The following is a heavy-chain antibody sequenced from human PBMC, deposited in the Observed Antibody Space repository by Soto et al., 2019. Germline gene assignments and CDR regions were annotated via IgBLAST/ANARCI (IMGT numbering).Heavy chain of an antibody. CDR2: INAANGIT. CDR1: GYTFTNYS. J-gene: IGHJ4*02. CDR3: ARAGLSTTGDY. V-gene: IGHV1-3*01. Sequence: ASVKVSCKASGYTFTNYSIHWVRQAPGQRLEWMAWINAANGITKSSQKFKGRVTFTRDTSASTAYMELSSLESEDTALYYCARAGLSTTGDYWGQGTLVTVSS. D-gene: IGHD1-26*01.